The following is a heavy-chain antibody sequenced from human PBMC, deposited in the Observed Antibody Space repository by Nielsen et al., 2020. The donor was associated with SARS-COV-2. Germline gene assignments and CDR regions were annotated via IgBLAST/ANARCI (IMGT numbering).Heavy chain of an antibody. Sequence: GGSLRLSCAASGFTFDDYAMHWVRQAPGKGLEWVSGISWNSGSIGYADSVKGRFTISRDSAKNSLYLQMNSLRAEDTALYYCAKVNYDSSGYPQRGWFDPWGQGTLVTVSS. CDR3: AKVNYDSSGYPQRGWFDP. D-gene: IGHD3-22*01. CDR1: GFTFDDYA. CDR2: ISWNSGSI. V-gene: IGHV3-9*01. J-gene: IGHJ5*02.